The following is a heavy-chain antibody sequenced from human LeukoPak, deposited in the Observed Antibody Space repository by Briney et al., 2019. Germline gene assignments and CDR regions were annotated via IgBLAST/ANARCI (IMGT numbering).Heavy chain of an antibody. V-gene: IGHV4-34*01. D-gene: IGHD1-26*01. CDR3: ARRVRWELSFDY. CDR1: GGSFSGYY. Sequence: SETLSLTCAVYGGSFSGYYWSWIRQPPEKGLEWIGEINHSGSTNYNPSLKSRVTISVDTSKNQFSLKLSSVTAADTAVYYCARRVRWELSFDYWGQGTLVTVSS. CDR2: INHSGST. J-gene: IGHJ4*02.